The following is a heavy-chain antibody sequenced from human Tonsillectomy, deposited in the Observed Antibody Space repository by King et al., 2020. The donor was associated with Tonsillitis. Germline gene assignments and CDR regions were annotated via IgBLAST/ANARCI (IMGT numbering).Heavy chain of an antibody. CDR3: VKDSGAYYDFPYGMDV. D-gene: IGHD3-3*01. J-gene: IGHJ6*02. V-gene: IGHV3-30*02. CDR1: GFTFSSYG. CDR2: IRYDTSNK. Sequence: VQLVESGGGVVQPGGSLRLSCAASGFTFSSYGMHWVRQAPDKGLEWVAFIRYDTSNKYYADSVKGRFTISRDKSKNTLYLEMNSLRAEDTAVYYCVKDSGAYYDFPYGMDVWGQGTTVTVSS.